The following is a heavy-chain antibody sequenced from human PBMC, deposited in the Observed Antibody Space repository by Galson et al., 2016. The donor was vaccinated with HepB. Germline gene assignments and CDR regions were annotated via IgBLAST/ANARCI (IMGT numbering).Heavy chain of an antibody. CDR1: GGSISSGSYY. Sequence: TLSLTCSVSGGSISSGSYYCGWLRQPAGKGLQWIGRMYSSGTINYNTPLKSRVTMSRDTSTNHFSLQVNSVTAADTAVYYCARATPSAGTYYYDYWGQGILVTVSS. CDR3: ARATPSAGTYYYDY. CDR2: MYSSGTI. J-gene: IGHJ4*02. V-gene: IGHV4-61*02. D-gene: IGHD6-13*01.